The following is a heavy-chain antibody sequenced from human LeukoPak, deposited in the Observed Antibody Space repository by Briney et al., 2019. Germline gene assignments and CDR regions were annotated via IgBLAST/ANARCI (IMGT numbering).Heavy chain of an antibody. CDR3: ARHASYSSSWSHYYYYYYMDV. CDR1: GYSFTSYW. V-gene: IGHV5-51*01. CDR2: IYPGGSDT. J-gene: IGHJ6*03. Sequence: GESLKISCKGSGYSFTSYWIGWVRQMPGKGLEWMGIIYPGGSDTRYSPSFQGQVTISADKSISTAYLQWSSLKASDTAMYYCARHASYSSSWSHYYYYYYMDVWGKGTTVTVSS. D-gene: IGHD6-13*01.